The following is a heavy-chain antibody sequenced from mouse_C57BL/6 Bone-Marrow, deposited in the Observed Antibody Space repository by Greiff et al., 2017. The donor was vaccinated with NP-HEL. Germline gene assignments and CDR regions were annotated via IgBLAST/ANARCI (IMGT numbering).Heavy chain of an antibody. J-gene: IGHJ2*01. V-gene: IGHV1-81*01. D-gene: IGHD2-4*01. CDR3: ARSEGLRRYFDY. Sequence: QVQLQQSGAELARPGASVKLSCKASGYTITSYGISWVKQRTGQGLEWIGEIYPRSGNTYYNEKFKGKATLTADKSSSTAYMELRSLTSEDSAVYFCARSEGLRRYFDYWGQGTTRTVSS. CDR1: GYTITSYG. CDR2: IYPRSGNT.